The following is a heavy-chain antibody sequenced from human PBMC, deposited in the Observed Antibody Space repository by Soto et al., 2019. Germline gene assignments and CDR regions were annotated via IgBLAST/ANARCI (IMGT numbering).Heavy chain of an antibody. CDR1: GGSISSGGYS. CDR3: ARVPSP. J-gene: IGHJ5*02. V-gene: IGHV4-30-2*01. Sequence: SETLSLTCAVSGGSISSGGYSWSWIRQPPGKGLEWIGYIYHSGSTYYNPSLKSRVTISVDRSKNQFSLKLSSVTAEDTAVYYCARVPSPWGQGTLVTGS. CDR2: IYHSGST.